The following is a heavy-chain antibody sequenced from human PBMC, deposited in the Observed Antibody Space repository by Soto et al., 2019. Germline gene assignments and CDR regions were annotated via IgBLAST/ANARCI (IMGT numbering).Heavy chain of an antibody. CDR3: ARDKNYGGRGCFDP. CDR2: IYYTGST. V-gene: IGHV4-31*03. Sequence: PSETLSLTCTVSGGSIGIANYYWSWIRQHPGKGLEWIGYIYYTGSTYYNPSLKSRVTLSIDTSKNQFSLRLNSVTAADTAVYYCARDKNYGGRGCFDPWRQRSLVTVSS. J-gene: IGHJ5*02. D-gene: IGHD4-17*01. CDR1: GGSIGIANYY.